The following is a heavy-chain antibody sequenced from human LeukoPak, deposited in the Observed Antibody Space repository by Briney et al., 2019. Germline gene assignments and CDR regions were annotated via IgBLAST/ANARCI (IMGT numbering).Heavy chain of an antibody. V-gene: IGHV4-39*01. CDR1: GGSVSSSSYY. D-gene: IGHD2-2*01. Sequence: PSETLSLTCTVSGGSVSSSSYYWGWIRQPPGKGLEWIGSIFYSGSTYYNPSLESRVTISVDTSKNQFSLKLSSVTAADTAVYYCAGYCSTTNCRYGRHFDYWGQGTLITVSS. CDR3: AGYCSTTNCRYGRHFDY. CDR2: IFYSGST. J-gene: IGHJ4*02.